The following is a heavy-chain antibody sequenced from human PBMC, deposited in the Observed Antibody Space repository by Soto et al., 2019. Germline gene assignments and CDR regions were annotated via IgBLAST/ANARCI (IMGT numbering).Heavy chain of an antibody. CDR1: GYTFTNSD. J-gene: IGHJ4*02. CDR3: ARGLSGAAVVY. V-gene: IGHV1-8*01. D-gene: IGHD6-19*01. Sequence: ASVKVSCKASGYTFTNSDINWVRQATGQGLEWMGWVNPNSGNTGYAQKFQGRVTMTRNTSISTAYMELSSLRSEDTAVYYCARGLSGAAVVYWGQGTLVTVSP. CDR2: VNPNSGNT.